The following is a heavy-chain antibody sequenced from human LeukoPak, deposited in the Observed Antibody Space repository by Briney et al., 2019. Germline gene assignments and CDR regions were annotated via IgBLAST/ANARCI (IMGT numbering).Heavy chain of an antibody. CDR3: ARDSAGNDY. CDR2: IKQDGSEK. V-gene: IGHV3-7*01. J-gene: IGHJ4*02. CDR1: GFTFSTYW. Sequence: GGSLRLSCAASGFTFSTYWMSWVRQAPGKGLEWVANIKQDGSEKYYVDSVKGRITISRDNAKNSLYLQMNSLRAEDTAMYYCARDSAGNDYWGQGTLVTVSS. D-gene: IGHD6-13*01.